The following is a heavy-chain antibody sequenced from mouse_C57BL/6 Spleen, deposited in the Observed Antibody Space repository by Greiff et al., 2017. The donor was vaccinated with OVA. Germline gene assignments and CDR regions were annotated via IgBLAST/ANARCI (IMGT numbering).Heavy chain of an antibody. D-gene: IGHD2-4*01. Sequence: VQLQQSGPELVKPGASVKISCKASGYAFSSSWMNWVKQRPGKGLEWIGRIYPGDGDTNYNGKFKGKATLTADKSSSTAYMQLSSLTSEDSAVYFCAKIGGLRRGFDYWGQGTTLTVSS. CDR1: GYAFSSSW. CDR3: AKIGGLRRGFDY. J-gene: IGHJ2*01. V-gene: IGHV1-82*01. CDR2: IYPGDGDT.